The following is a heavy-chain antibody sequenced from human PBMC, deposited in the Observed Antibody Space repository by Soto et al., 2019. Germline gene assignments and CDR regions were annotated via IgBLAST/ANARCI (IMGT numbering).Heavy chain of an antibody. J-gene: IGHJ4*02. D-gene: IGHD2-15*01. CDR3: ARDRGYCSGGTCYTVLEY. CDR1: GFTFSNYY. Sequence: EVQLVESGGVLVQPGGSLRLSCAASGFTFSNYYMNWVRQAPGKGLEWVANIKHDGREKYYVDSVKGRFTISRDNAKSSLYLQMNCLRAEDTAIYYCARDRGYCSGGTCYTVLEYWGQGTLVTVSS. CDR2: IKHDGREK. V-gene: IGHV3-7*01.